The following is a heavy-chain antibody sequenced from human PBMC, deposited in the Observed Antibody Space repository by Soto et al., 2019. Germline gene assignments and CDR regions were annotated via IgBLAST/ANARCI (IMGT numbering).Heavy chain of an antibody. Sequence: TVSGGNSINRGGCRGRKRKPPGKGLEWIGSIYYSGSTYYNPSLKSRVTISVDTSKNQFSLKLSSVTAADTAVYYCARHVLWFGELSYYFDYRGQGTLVTVSS. CDR2: IYYSGST. CDR1: GGNSINRGGC. CDR3: ARHVLWFGELSYYFDY. V-gene: IGHV4-39*01. D-gene: IGHD3-10*01. J-gene: IGHJ4*02.